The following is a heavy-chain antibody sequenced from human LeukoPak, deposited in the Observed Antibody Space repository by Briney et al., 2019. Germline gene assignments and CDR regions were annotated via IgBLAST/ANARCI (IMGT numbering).Heavy chain of an antibody. CDR2: IYYSGST. CDR1: GGSISSSSYY. Sequence: PSETLSLTCTVSGGSISSSSYYWGWIRQPPGKGLEWIGSIYYSGSTYYNPSLKSRVTISVDKSKNQFSLKLSSVTAADTAVYYCAREYTMVRGVMGYWGQGTLVTVSS. J-gene: IGHJ4*02. V-gene: IGHV4-39*07. D-gene: IGHD3-10*01. CDR3: AREYTMVRGVMGY.